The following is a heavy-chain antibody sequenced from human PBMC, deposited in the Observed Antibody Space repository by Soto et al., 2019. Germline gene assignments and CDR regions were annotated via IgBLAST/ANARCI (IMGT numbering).Heavy chain of an antibody. CDR1: GGSISSGVYY. D-gene: IGHD5-18*01. J-gene: IGHJ4*02. CDR3: ASTLNSVMISPYGYPQLSFDY. V-gene: IGHV4-31*03. CDR2: IYYSGST. Sequence: PSETLSLTCTVSGGSISSGVYYWSWIRQHPGKGLEWIGYIYYSGSTYYNPSLKSRVTISVDTSKNQFSLKLSSVTAADTAVYYCASTLNSVMISPYGYPQLSFDYWGQGALVTVSS.